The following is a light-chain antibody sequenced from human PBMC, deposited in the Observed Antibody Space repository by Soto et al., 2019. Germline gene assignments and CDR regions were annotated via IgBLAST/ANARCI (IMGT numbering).Light chain of an antibody. CDR2: DNT. V-gene: IGLV1-40*01. CDR3: QSHDNSLSGFSV. Sequence: SFLRQPASGSGARGQRGTICCTGSSCNIGAGYAVHWYQQLPGTGPKLLIYDNTIRPSGVPDRFSGSRSGTSASLAITGLQAEDEADYYCQSHDNSLSGFSVFGPGTKVTVL. CDR1: SCNIGAGYA. J-gene: IGLJ1*01.